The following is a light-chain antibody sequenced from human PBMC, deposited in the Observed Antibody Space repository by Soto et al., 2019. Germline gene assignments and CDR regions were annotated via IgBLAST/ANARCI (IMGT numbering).Light chain of an antibody. J-gene: IGLJ3*02. V-gene: IGLV2-14*01. Sequence: QSALTQPASVSGSPGQSITISCTGTSSDVGGYNYVSWYQHHPGKAPKLMIYEVSNRPSGVSNRFSGSKSGNTASLTISGLQPEDEADYYCSSYTTNHTRVFGGGTKLTVL. CDR1: SSDVGGYNY. CDR2: EVS. CDR3: SSYTTNHTRV.